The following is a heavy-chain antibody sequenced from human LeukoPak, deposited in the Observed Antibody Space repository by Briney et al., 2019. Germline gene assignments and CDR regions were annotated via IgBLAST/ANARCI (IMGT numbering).Heavy chain of an antibody. D-gene: IGHD3-22*01. J-gene: IGHJ4*02. CDR1: GGSFSGYY. Sequence: PSETMSLTCAVYGGSFSGYYWSWIRQPPGKGLEWIGEINHSGSTNYNPSLKSRVTISVDTSKNQFSLKLSSVTAADTAVYYCARALDKKSYYYDSSGYPPGYWGQGTLVTVSS. CDR2: INHSGST. CDR3: ARALDKKSYYYDSSGYPPGY. V-gene: IGHV4-34*01.